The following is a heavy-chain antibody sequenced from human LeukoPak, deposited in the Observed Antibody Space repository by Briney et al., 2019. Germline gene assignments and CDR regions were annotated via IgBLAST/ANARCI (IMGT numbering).Heavy chain of an antibody. V-gene: IGHV3-53*01. CDR1: GFAVSFNY. CDR3: ARDSTGTPREY. D-gene: IGHD1-14*01. Sequence: PGGSLRLSCAASGFAVSFNYMSWVRQAPGKGLEWVSIIYSGDSTYYADSVKGRFAISSDNSKNTVYLQMNSLRAEDTALYYCARDSTGTPREYWGQGTLVTVSS. J-gene: IGHJ4*02. CDR2: IYSGDST.